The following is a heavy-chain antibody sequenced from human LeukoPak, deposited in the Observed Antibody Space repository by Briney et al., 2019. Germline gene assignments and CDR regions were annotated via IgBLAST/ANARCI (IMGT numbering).Heavy chain of an antibody. CDR2: ISAYNGNT. CDR3: ARGPLDVDTVVTEDY. D-gene: IGHD5-12*01. V-gene: IGHV1-18*01. J-gene: IGHJ4*02. CDR1: GYTFTSYG. Sequence: ASVKVSCKASGYTFTSYGISWVRQAPGQGLEWMGWISAYNGNTNYAQKLQGRVTMTTDTSTSTAYMELRSLRSDNTAVYYCARGPLDVDTVVTEDYWGQGTLVTVSS.